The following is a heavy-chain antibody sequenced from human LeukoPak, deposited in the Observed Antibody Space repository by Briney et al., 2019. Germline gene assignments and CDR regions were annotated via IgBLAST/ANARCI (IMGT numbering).Heavy chain of an antibody. Sequence: GGSLILSCAASGCTFNNVWMTWVRQAPGKGLEWVGRIKSKADGGTTDYAAPVKGRFSISRDDSKSALYLQMNSLKTEDTAVYYCTSTLGYWGHGTLVTVSS. CDR3: TSTLGY. D-gene: IGHD1-26*01. CDR2: IKSKADGGTT. CDR1: GCTFNNVW. V-gene: IGHV3-15*01. J-gene: IGHJ4*01.